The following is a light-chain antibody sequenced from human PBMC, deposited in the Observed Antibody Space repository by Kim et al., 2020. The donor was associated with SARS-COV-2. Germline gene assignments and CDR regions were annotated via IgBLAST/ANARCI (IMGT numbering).Light chain of an antibody. Sequence: SASVGDRVTITCRASQSISSYLNWYQQKPGKAPKLLIYAASSLQSGVPSRFSGSGSGTDFTLTISSLQPEDFATYYCQQSYSTLLYSFGQGTKLEI. CDR3: QQSYSTLLYS. CDR1: QSISSY. CDR2: AAS. V-gene: IGKV1-39*01. J-gene: IGKJ2*03.